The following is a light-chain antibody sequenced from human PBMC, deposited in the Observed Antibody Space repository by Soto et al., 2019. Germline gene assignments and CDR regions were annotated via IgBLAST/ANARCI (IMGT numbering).Light chain of an antibody. V-gene: IGLV2-14*01. CDR3: SSYTSSNTRVV. CDR2: DVS. J-gene: IGLJ2*01. CDR1: SSDVGGYNF. Sequence: QSALTQPASVSGSPGQSITISCTGTSSDVGGYNFVSWYQQHPGKAPKLMIYDVSNRPSGVSNRFSGSKSGKTASLTISGLQAEDEADYYCSSYTSSNTRVVFGGRTKVTVL.